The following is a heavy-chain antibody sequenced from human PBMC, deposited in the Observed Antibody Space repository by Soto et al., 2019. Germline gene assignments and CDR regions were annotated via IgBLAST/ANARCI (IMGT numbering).Heavy chain of an antibody. CDR3: ARAVTGDFWSGYYFWFDP. D-gene: IGHD3-3*01. CDR1: VYTFTSYY. CDR2: INPSGGST. J-gene: IGHJ5*02. V-gene: IGHV1-46*01. Sequence: ASVKVSCKASVYTFTSYYMHWVRQAPGQGLEWMGIINPSGGSTSYAQKFQGRVTMTRDTSTSTVYMELSSLRSEDTAVYYCARAVTGDFWSGYYFWFDPWGQGTLVTVSS.